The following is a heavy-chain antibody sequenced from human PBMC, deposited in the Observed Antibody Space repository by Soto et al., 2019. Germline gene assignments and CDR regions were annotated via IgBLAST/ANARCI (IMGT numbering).Heavy chain of an antibody. CDR3: ASLCGGDCFDWFDP. V-gene: IGHV1-8*01. CDR2: MNPNSGNT. D-gene: IGHD2-21*02. CDR1: GYTFTSYD. J-gene: IGHJ5*02. Sequence: QVQLVQSGAEVKKPGASVKVSCKASGYTFTSYDINWVRQATGQGLEWMGWMNPNSGNTGYAQKFQGRVAMTRNTSISTAYMELSSLRSEDTAVYYCASLCGGDCFDWFDPWGQGTLVTVSS.